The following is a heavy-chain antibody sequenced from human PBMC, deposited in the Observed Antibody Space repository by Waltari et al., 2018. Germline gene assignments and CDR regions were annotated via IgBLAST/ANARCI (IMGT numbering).Heavy chain of an antibody. Sequence: QVQLQESGPGLVKPSETLSLTCAVSGYSLSSGYYWGWTRQPPGKGLEWIGSIYHSGSTYYNPSLKRRVTISVDTSKNQFSLKLSSVTAADTAVYYCGRRVRGWFDPWGQGTLVTVSS. CDR3: GRRVRGWFDP. J-gene: IGHJ5*02. CDR2: IYHSGST. CDR1: GYSLSSGYY. V-gene: IGHV4-38-2*01.